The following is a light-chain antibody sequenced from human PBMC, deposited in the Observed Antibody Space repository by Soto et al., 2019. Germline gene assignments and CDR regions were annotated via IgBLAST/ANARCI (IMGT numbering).Light chain of an antibody. CDR1: SGSIASNY. J-gene: IGLJ3*02. V-gene: IGLV6-57*01. CDR2: EDN. CDR3: LSYDATNQV. Sequence: NFMLTQPHSVSESPGKTVIISCTRSSGSIASNYVQWYQQRPGSSPTTVIYEDNQRPSGVPDRFSGSIDSSSNSASLTISGLETEDEADYYCLSYDATNQVFGGGPQLTVL.